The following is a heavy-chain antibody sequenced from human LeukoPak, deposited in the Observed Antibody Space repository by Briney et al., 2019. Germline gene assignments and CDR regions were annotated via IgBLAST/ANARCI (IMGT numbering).Heavy chain of an antibody. Sequence: GGSLRLSCAASGFTFSDYYMSWIRQAPGKGLEGVSHINNSGRTIYYTDSVKGRFTISLDNAKNSLYLQMNSLRGEDTAVYYCARKGSGSSWSYYMDVWGKGNTVTVSS. CDR2: INNSGRTI. V-gene: IGHV3-11*01. CDR3: ARKGSGSSWSYYMDV. CDR1: GFTFSDYY. J-gene: IGHJ6*03. D-gene: IGHD6-13*01.